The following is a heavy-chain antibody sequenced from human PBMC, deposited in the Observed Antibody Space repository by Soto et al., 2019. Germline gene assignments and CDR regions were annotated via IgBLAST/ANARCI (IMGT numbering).Heavy chain of an antibody. CDR2: IDPSDSYT. V-gene: IGHV5-10-1*01. D-gene: IGHD3-10*01. J-gene: IGHJ5*02. CDR1: GYSFTSYW. CDR3: ARHHQEYYYGSGSYYSIDCWFDP. Sequence: GESLKISXKGSGYSFTSYWISWVRQMPGKGLEWMGRIDPSDSYTNYSPSFQGHVTISADKSISTAYLQWSSLKASDTAMYYCARHHQEYYYGSGSYYSIDCWFDPWGQGTLVTVSS.